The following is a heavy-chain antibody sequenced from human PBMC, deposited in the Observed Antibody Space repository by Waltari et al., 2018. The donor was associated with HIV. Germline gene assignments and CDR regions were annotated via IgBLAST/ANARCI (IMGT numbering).Heavy chain of an antibody. CDR1: GYTFSLYW. Sequence: EVQLVQSGAEVKKPGESLKISCKGSGYTFSLYWICWVRQMPGKGLEWMGIIYPGDSDTRYNPSFQGQVTISADKSIITVYHQWSSLKASDTATYFCARQHREVVAAPWEWQYWGQGTLVTVSP. CDR3: ARQHREVVAAPWEWQY. D-gene: IGHD1-26*01. J-gene: IGHJ4*02. V-gene: IGHV5-51*01. CDR2: IYPGDSDT.